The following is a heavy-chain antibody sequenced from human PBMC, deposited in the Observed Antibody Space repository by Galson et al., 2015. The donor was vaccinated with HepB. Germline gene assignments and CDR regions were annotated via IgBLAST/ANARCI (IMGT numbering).Heavy chain of an antibody. CDR2: ISGSGGST. CDR1: GFTFTNYA. Sequence: SLRLSCAASGFTFTNYAMSWVRQAPGKGLEWVSTISGSGGSTYYADSVKGRFTISRDNSKNTLYLQMNSLRAEDTAVYYCAREGVAAAGFDYWGQGTLVTVSS. CDR3: AREGVAAAGFDY. V-gene: IGHV3-23*01. J-gene: IGHJ4*02. D-gene: IGHD6-13*01.